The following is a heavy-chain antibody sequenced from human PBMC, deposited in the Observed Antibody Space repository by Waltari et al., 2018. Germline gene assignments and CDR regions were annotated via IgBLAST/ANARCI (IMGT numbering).Heavy chain of an antibody. Sequence: QVQLVESGGGVVQPGRSLRLSCAASGFTFSSYAMHWVRQAPGKGLEWVAVISYDGSNKYYADSVKGRFTISRDNSKNTLYLQMNSLRAEDTAVYYCARDPQQLGPFDYWGQGTLVTVSS. D-gene: IGHD6-13*01. J-gene: IGHJ4*02. CDR2: ISYDGSNK. CDR1: GFTFSSYA. V-gene: IGHV3-30*01. CDR3: ARDPQQLGPFDY.